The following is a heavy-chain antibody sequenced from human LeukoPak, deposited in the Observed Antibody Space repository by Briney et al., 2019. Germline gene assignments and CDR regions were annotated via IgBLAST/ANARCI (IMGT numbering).Heavy chain of an antibody. CDR3: ARDQYYYDSSGYYPYYFDY. CDR2: ISIRSSYI. Sequence: PGGSLRLSCAASGFTFSSYSMSWVRQAPGKGLEWVSSISIRSSYIYYADSVKGRFTISRDNAKNSLYLQMNSLRAEDTAVYYCARDQYYYDSSGYYPYYFDYWGQGTLVTVSS. CDR1: GFTFSSYS. V-gene: IGHV3-21*01. D-gene: IGHD3-22*01. J-gene: IGHJ4*02.